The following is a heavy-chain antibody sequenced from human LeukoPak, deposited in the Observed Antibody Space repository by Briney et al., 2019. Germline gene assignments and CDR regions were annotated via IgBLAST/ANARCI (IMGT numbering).Heavy chain of an antibody. D-gene: IGHD6-13*01. CDR1: GFAFSSYW. CDR2: INTDGSST. Sequence: PGGSLRLSCAASGFAFSSYWMHWVRQAPGKGLVWVSRINTDGSSTSYADSVKGRFTISRDNAKNTLYLQMNSLRAEDTAVYYCAKEVAAAVHYYYGMDAWGQGTTVTVSS. J-gene: IGHJ6*02. CDR3: AKEVAAAVHYYYGMDA. V-gene: IGHV3-74*01.